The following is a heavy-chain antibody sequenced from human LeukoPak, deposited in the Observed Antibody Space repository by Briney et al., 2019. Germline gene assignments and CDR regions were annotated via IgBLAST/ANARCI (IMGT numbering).Heavy chain of an antibody. V-gene: IGHV4-38-2*02. CDR2: IHHSGGT. D-gene: IGHD6-19*01. Sequence: SETLSLTCAVSNYSISSGYSWGWIRQPPGKGLEWIGTIHHSGGTYYNPSLERRVTISVDASKNQFSLSLSSVSAADTAFYYCAREIGWYLSRYNFDYWGQGTLVTVSS. CDR3: AREIGWYLSRYNFDY. J-gene: IGHJ4*02. CDR1: NYSISSGYS.